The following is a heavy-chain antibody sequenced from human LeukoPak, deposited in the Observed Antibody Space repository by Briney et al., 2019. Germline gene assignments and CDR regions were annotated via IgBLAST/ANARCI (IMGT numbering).Heavy chain of an antibody. D-gene: IGHD6-19*01. J-gene: IGHJ5*02. Sequence: ASVKVSCKASGYTFTSYGISWVRQAPGQGLEWMGWISTYNGNTKYAQNLQGRVTMTTDTSTSTAYMELRSLRSDDTAVYYCARGGYSSPRGWFDPWGQGTLVTVSS. V-gene: IGHV1-18*01. CDR2: ISTYNGNT. CDR1: GYTFTSYG. CDR3: ARGGYSSPRGWFDP.